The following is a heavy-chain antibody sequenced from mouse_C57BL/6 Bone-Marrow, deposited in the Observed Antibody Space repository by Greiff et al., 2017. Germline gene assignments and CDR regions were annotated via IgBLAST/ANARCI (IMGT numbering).Heavy chain of an antibody. V-gene: IGHV1-64*01. J-gene: IGHJ2*01. CDR1: GYTFTRYW. CDR3: ARRRKDGSSAFDY. D-gene: IGHD1-1*01. Sequence: QVQLQQPGAELVKPGASVKLSCKASGYTFTRYWMHWVKQRPGHGLEWIGMINPNSGRTNSNESFKSKAARTVDKSSSTAYMQITSLTSEDSAVYYCARRRKDGSSAFDYWGQGTTLTVSS. CDR2: INPNSGRT.